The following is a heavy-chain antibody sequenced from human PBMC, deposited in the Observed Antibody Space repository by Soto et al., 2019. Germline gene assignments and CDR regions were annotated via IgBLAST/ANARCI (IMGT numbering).Heavy chain of an antibody. D-gene: IGHD2-2*01. V-gene: IGHV4-31*03. CDR1: GGSISSGGYY. J-gene: IGHJ4*02. Sequence: QVQLQESGPGLVKPSQTLSLTCTVSGGSISSGGYYWSWIRQHPGKGLEWIGYIYYSGSTYYNPSLKSRVTISVDTSKNRFSLKLSSVTAADTAVYYCARGRGIVVVPAAKYYFDYLGQGTLVTVSS. CDR2: IYYSGST. CDR3: ARGRGIVVVPAAKYYFDY.